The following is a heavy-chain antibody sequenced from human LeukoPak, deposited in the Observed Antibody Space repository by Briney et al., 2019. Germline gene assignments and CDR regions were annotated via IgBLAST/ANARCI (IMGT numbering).Heavy chain of an antibody. CDR2: ISSSSSYI. D-gene: IGHD3-10*01. CDR1: GFTFSSYS. V-gene: IGHV3-21*01. CDR3: ARDECYYGSGSSYYYYYGMDV. Sequence: GGSLRLSCAASGFTFSSYSMNWVRQAPGKGLEWVSSISSSSSYIYYADSVKGRFTISRDNAKNSLYLQMNSLRAEDTAVYYCARDECYYGSGSSYYYYYGMDVWGQGTTVTVSS. J-gene: IGHJ6*02.